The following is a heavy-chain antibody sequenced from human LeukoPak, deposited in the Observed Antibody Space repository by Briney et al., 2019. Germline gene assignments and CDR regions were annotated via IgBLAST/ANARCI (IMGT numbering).Heavy chain of an antibody. Sequence: SVKVSCKASGGTFSSYTISWVRQAPGQGLEWMGRIIPILGIANYAQKFQGRVTITADKSTSTAHMELSSLRSEDTAVYYCARAVRGVDTAMVGYNWFDPWGQGTLVTVSS. CDR1: GGTFSSYT. CDR2: IIPILGIA. CDR3: ARAVRGVDTAMVGYNWFDP. D-gene: IGHD5-18*01. J-gene: IGHJ5*02. V-gene: IGHV1-69*02.